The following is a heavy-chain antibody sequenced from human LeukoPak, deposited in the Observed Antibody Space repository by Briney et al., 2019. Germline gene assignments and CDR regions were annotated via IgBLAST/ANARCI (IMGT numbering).Heavy chain of an antibody. CDR3: ASDGNRAFDF. V-gene: IGHV3-7*01. Sequence: PGGSLRLSCAASGFTFSSYWMSWVRQAPGKGLEWVASIKQDGSEKYYVDSVKGRFTISKDNARNSLYLQMNSLRAEDTTIYYCASDGNRAFDFWGQGTLVTVSS. CDR2: IKQDGSEK. CDR1: GFTFSSYW. J-gene: IGHJ3*01. D-gene: IGHD4-23*01.